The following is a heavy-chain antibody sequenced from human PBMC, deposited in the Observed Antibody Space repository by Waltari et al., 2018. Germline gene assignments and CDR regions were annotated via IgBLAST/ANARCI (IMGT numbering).Heavy chain of an antibody. D-gene: IGHD3-3*01. CDR1: GYTFTSYA. V-gene: IGHV7-4-1*02. CDR2: INTNTGNP. J-gene: IGHJ3*02. Sequence: QVQLVQSGAEVKKPGASVKVSCKASGYTFTSYAMNWVRQAPGQGLEWMGWINTNTGNPTYAQGFTGRFVFSLDTSVSTAYLQISSLKAEDTAVYYCARGRVEFWSGYYTGLAFDIWGQGTMVTVSS. CDR3: ARGRVEFWSGYYTGLAFDI.